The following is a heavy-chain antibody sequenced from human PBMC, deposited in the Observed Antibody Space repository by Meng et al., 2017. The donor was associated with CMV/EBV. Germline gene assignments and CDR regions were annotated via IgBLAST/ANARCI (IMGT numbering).Heavy chain of an antibody. V-gene: IGHV1-69*05. D-gene: IGHD2-21*01. Sequence: SVKVSCKASGGTFSSYAISWVRQAPGQGLEWMGGIIPIFGTANYAQKFQGRVTITTDESTSTAYMELSSLRSEDTAVYYCARGDSYNYYYYYGMDVWGQGTTVTISS. J-gene: IGHJ6*02. CDR3: ARGDSYNYYYYYGMDV. CDR2: IIPIFGTA. CDR1: GGTFSSYA.